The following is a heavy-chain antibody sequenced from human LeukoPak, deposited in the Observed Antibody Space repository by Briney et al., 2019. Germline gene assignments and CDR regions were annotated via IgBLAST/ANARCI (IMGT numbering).Heavy chain of an antibody. CDR2: VYNSGDT. D-gene: IGHD2-21*02. CDR1: GGSMSAYF. V-gene: IGHV4-59*08. Sequence: SETLTLTCTVSGGSMSAYFWSWIRQPPGKGLEWIGCVYNSGDTNYNPSLKSRLTISIDMSENQFSLRLRSVTAADTAVYYCASQYCGGDCKGPGAFDVWGQGTMVAVSS. J-gene: IGHJ3*01. CDR3: ASQYCGGDCKGPGAFDV.